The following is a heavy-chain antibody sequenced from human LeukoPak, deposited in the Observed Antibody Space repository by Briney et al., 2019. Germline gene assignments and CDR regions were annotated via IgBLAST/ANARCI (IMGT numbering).Heavy chain of an antibody. CDR1: GFTVSSNF. CDR3: ARRGNYYGSGSNNWFDP. D-gene: IGHD3-10*01. CDR2: IYSGGST. Sequence: GGSLRLSCAASGFTVSSNFMSWVRQAPGKGLEWVALIYSGGSTDHADSVKGRFTISRDNSKNTLYLQMNSLRAEDTAVYYCARRGNYYGSGSNNWFDPWGEGTLVTVSP. J-gene: IGHJ5*02. V-gene: IGHV3-66*04.